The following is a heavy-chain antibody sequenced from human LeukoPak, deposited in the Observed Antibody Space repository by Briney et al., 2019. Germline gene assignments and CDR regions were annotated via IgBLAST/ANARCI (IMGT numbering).Heavy chain of an antibody. V-gene: IGHV4-34*01. J-gene: IGHJ3*02. D-gene: IGHD5-24*01. CDR3: ARPKDGYKAGPHWAFDI. CDR1: GGSFSGYH. CDR2: INQSGNS. Sequence: PSETLSLTCAVFGGSFSGYHWTWIRQSPGKGLEWIGEINQSGNSNYNPSLQSRVTISVDTSKNQFSLKVKSVTAADTAVYYCARPKDGYKAGPHWAFDIWGQGTMVTISS.